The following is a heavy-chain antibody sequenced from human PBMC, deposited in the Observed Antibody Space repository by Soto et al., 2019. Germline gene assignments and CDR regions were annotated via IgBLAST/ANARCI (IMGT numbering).Heavy chain of an antibody. CDR3: ASHLRDRRGHSSSWSGWVRYYYGMDV. J-gene: IGHJ6*02. V-gene: IGHV4-39*01. Sequence: PSETLSLTCTVSGGSISSSSYYWGWIRQPPGKGLEWIGSIYYSGSTYYNPFLKSRVTISVDTSKNQFSLKLSSVTAADTAVYYCASHLRDRRGHSSSWSGWVRYYYGMDVWGQGTTVTVSS. D-gene: IGHD6-13*01. CDR2: IYYSGST. CDR1: GGSISSSSYY.